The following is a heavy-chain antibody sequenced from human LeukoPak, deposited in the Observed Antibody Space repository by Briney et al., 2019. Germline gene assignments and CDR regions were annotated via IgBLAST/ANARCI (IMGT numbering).Heavy chain of an antibody. J-gene: IGHJ4*02. CDR1: GFTFSSYW. V-gene: IGHV3-7*01. D-gene: IGHD5-24*01. Sequence: GSLRLSCAASGFTFSSYWMNWVRLAPGKGLEWVANIKEDGSEKYYVDSVEGRFTISRDNAKNSLYLQMNSLRAEDTAVYYCARGGGYYFDHLGQGTLVTVSS. CDR3: ARGGGYYFDH. CDR2: IKEDGSEK.